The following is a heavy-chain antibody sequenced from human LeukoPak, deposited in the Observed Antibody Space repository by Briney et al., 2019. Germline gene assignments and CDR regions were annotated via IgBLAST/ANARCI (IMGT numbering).Heavy chain of an antibody. D-gene: IGHD3-16*01. J-gene: IGHJ3*02. Sequence: PGGSLRLSCAASGFTFSSYSMNWVRQAPGKGLEWVSYISSSRSTIYYADSVKGRFTISRDNAKNSLYLQMNSLRAEDTAVYYCASEGGMAEGHAFDIWGQGTMVTVSS. CDR1: GFTFSSYS. V-gene: IGHV3-48*01. CDR3: ASEGGMAEGHAFDI. CDR2: ISSSRSTI.